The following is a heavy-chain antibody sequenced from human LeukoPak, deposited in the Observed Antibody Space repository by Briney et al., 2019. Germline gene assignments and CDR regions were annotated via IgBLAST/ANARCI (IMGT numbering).Heavy chain of an antibody. CDR1: GYTFTAYY. Sequence: ASVKVSCKASGYTFTAYYMHWVRQAPGQGLEWMGWINPNSGGTNYAQKFQGRVTMTRDTSISTAYMDLGRLTSDDTVVYYCARDLGRIGVTGTRGFDSWGQGTLVTVSS. D-gene: IGHD6-19*01. J-gene: IGHJ4*02. CDR3: ARDLGRIGVTGTRGFDS. V-gene: IGHV1-2*02. CDR2: INPNSGGT.